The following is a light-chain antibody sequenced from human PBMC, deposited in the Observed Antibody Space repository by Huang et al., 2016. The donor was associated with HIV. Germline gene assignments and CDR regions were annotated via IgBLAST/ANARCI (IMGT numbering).Light chain of an antibody. J-gene: IGKJ4*01. V-gene: IGKV1-39*01. Sequence: DIQMTQSPSSLSASVGDRVTVTCRASQSISRYLNWYQQKPGKAPKLMIYAASSLQSGVPSRFSGSGSGTDFTLTISSLQPEDFGTYFCQHSYSTPLTFGGGTKVEIK. CDR2: AAS. CDR3: QHSYSTPLT. CDR1: QSISRY.